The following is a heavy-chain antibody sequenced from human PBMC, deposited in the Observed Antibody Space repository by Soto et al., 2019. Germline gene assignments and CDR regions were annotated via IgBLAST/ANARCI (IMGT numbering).Heavy chain of an antibody. V-gene: IGHV3-53*01. CDR3: ARSAPAYAYGLNV. Sequence: EAQLVESGGGLIQPGGSLRLSCAASGFTVTAHYVAWVRQATGRGLEWVSLIYSGGGKYYADSVKGRFTISRDTSEKTFYLQMNSLRSEDTAVYYCARSAPAYAYGLNVWGQGTTVTVSS. CDR1: GFTVTAHY. J-gene: IGHJ6*02. D-gene: IGHD3-10*01. CDR2: IYSGGGK.